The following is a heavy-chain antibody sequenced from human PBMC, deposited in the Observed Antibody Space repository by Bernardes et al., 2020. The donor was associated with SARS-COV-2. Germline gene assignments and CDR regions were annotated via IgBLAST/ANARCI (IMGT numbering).Heavy chain of an antibody. CDR2: INHSGST. V-gene: IGHV4-34*01. CDR1: GGSFSGYY. D-gene: IGHD2-2*01. CDR3: ARTKYCSSTSCFRGFDI. J-gene: IGHJ3*02. Sequence: ETLSLTCAVYGGSFSGYYWTWIRQPPGKGLEWIGEINHSGSTNYNPSLKSRLTISVDTSKNQFSLKLSSVPAADTAVYYCARTKYCSSTSCFRGFDIWGKGRMGTGS.